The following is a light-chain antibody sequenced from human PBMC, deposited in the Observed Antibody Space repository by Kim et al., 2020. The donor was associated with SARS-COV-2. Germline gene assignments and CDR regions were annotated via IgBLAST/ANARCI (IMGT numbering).Light chain of an antibody. CDR3: QQYGSSPWT. CDR2: GAS. J-gene: IGKJ1*01. V-gene: IGKV3-20*01. CDR1: QSVSSSY. Sequence: SPGERAPLSCRASQSVSSSYLAWYQKKPGQAPRLLIYGASSRATGIPDRFSGSGSGTDFTLTISRLEPEDFAVYYCQQYGSSPWTFGQGTKVDIK.